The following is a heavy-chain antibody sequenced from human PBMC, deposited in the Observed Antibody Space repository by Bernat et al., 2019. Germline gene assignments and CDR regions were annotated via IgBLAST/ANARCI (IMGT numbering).Heavy chain of an antibody. CDR2: IIPILGIA. CDR1: GGTFSSYT. D-gene: IGHD2-21*02. J-gene: IGHJ1*01. Sequence: QVQLVQSGAEVKKPGSSVKVSSKASGGTFSSYTISWVRQAPGQGLEWMGRIIPILGIANYAQKFQGRVTITADKSTSTAYMELSSLRSEDTAVYYCARDSLLHGYYGGDCGFQHWGQGTLVTVSS. V-gene: IGHV1-69*08. CDR3: ARDSLLHGYYGGDCGFQH.